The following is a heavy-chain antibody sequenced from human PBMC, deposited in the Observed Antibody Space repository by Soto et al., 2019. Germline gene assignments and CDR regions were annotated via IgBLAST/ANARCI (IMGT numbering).Heavy chain of an antibody. J-gene: IGHJ4*02. V-gene: IGHV3-23*01. CDR2: ISGSGGST. Sequence: EVQLLESGGGLVQPGGSLRLSCAASGFTFSSYAMSWVRQAPGKGLEWVSAISGSGGSTYHADSVKGRFTISRDNSKNTLYLQMNSLRAEDTAVYYCAKRVITFGGVIVGEADYWGQGTLVTVSS. CDR1: GFTFSSYA. D-gene: IGHD3-16*02. CDR3: AKRVITFGGVIVGEADY.